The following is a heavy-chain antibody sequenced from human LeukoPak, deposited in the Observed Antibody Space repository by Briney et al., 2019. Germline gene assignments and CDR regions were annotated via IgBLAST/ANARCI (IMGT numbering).Heavy chain of an antibody. Sequence: SGPTLVNPTQTLTLTCTFSGFSLSTSGVGVGWIRQPPGKALEWLALIYWNDDKRYSPSLKSRLTITKDTSKNQVVLTMTNMDPVDTATYYCAHTETGDAGHDAFDIWGQGTMVTVSS. D-gene: IGHD7-27*01. V-gene: IGHV2-5*01. J-gene: IGHJ3*02. CDR1: GFSLSTSGVG. CDR3: AHTETGDAGHDAFDI. CDR2: IYWNDDK.